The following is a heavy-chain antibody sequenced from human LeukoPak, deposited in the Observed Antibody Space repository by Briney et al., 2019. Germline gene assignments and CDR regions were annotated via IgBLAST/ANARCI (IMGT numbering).Heavy chain of an antibody. CDR3: ARNWNGVDY. J-gene: IGHJ4*02. CDR2: IYYSGSI. Sequence: SETLSLTCTVSGGSISSSSYYWGWIRQPPGKGLEWIGSIYYSGSIYYNPSLKSRATISVETSKNQFSLKLSSVTAADTAVYYCARNWNGVDYWGQGTLVTVSS. V-gene: IGHV4-39*07. D-gene: IGHD1-1*01. CDR1: GGSISSSSYY.